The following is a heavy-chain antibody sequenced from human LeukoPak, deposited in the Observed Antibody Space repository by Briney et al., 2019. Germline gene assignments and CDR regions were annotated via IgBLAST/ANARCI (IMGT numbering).Heavy chain of an antibody. Sequence: GGSLRLSCAASGFTFSSYWMYWVRQAPGKGPVWVARINTDGSSLNYADSVKGRFTISRDNAKNTLYLQMNSLGAEDTAVYYCARRINYYDSSGYYYVRYFDSWGQGALVTVSS. CDR2: INTDGSSL. CDR1: GFTFSSYW. V-gene: IGHV3-74*01. J-gene: IGHJ4*02. D-gene: IGHD3-22*01. CDR3: ARRINYYDSSGYYYVRYFDS.